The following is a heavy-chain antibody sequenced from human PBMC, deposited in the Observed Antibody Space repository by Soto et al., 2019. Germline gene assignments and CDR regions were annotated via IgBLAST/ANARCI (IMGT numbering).Heavy chain of an antibody. J-gene: IGHJ6*02. CDR1: GGTFSSYA. CDR2: IIPIFGTA. CDR3: ARDRGTIFSGYGPPYYYYYGMDV. Sequence: QVQLVQSGAEVKKPGSSVKVSCKASGGTFSSYAISWVRQAPGQGLEWMGGIIPIFGTANYAQKFQGRVTITADESTITAYMELSSLRSEDTAVYYCARDRGTIFSGYGPPYYYYYGMDVWGQGTTVTVSS. V-gene: IGHV1-69*01. D-gene: IGHD5-12*01.